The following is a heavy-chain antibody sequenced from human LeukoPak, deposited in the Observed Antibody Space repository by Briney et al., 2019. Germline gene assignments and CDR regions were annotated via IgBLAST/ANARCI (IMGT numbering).Heavy chain of an antibody. CDR2: IIPIFGTA. CDR3: AREGEFPSYYYDSSGPLGY. Sequence: SSVKVSCKASGGTFSSYAISWVRQAPGQGLEWMGRIIPIFGTANYAQKFQGRVTITTDESTSTAYMELSSLRSEDTAVYYCAREGEFPSYYYDSSGPLGYWGQGTLVTVSS. CDR1: GGTFSSYA. V-gene: IGHV1-69*05. J-gene: IGHJ4*02. D-gene: IGHD3-22*01.